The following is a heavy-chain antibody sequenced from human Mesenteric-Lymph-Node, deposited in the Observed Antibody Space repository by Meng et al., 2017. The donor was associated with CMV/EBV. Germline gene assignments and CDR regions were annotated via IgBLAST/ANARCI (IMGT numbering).Heavy chain of an antibody. Sequence: GGSLRLSCAASDGFTFSNYWMHWVRQAPGKGLMLVSRINGDGTSSGYADSVKGRFTISRDNANNMLYLQLDSLRAEDTAVYYCVTNVYCSGGGCRNYWGQGTLVTVSS. J-gene: IGHJ4*02. V-gene: IGHV3-74*01. CDR2: INGDGTSS. CDR3: VTNVYCSGGGCRNY. CDR1: DGFTFSNYW. D-gene: IGHD2-15*01.